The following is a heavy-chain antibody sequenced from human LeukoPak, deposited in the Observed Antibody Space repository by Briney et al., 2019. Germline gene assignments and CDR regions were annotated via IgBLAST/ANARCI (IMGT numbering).Heavy chain of an antibody. Sequence: PSETLSLTCAVYGGSFSGYYWSWIRQPPGKGLEWIGYIYYSGSTNYNPSLKSRVTISVDTSKNQFSLKLSSVTAADTAVYYCATIAAAGTGAFDYWGQGTLVTVSS. CDR1: GGSFSGYY. J-gene: IGHJ4*02. CDR3: ATIAAAGTGAFDY. V-gene: IGHV4-34*09. CDR2: IYYSGST. D-gene: IGHD6-13*01.